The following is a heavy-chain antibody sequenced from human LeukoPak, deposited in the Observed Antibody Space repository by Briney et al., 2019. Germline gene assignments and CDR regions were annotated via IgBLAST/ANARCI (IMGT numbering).Heavy chain of an antibody. CDR3: ARAPYRTYYYYYYGMDV. CDR1: GGSISSGDYY. CDR2: IYYSGST. Sequence: SETLSLTCTVSGGSISSGDYYWSWIRQPPGKGLEWIGYIYYSGSTYYNPSLKSRVTISVDTSKNQFSLKLSSVTAADTAVYCCARAPYRTYYYYYYGMDVWGQGTTVTVSS. V-gene: IGHV4-30-4*01. J-gene: IGHJ6*02. D-gene: IGHD1/OR15-1a*01.